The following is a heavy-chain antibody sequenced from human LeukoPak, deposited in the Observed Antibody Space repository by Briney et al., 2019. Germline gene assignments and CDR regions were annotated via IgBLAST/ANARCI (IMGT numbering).Heavy chain of an antibody. V-gene: IGHV1-2*02. J-gene: IGHJ5*02. Sequence: GASVKVSCKASGYTFTGYYMHWVRQAPGQGLEWMGWINPNSGVTNYAQKFQGRVTMTRDTSISTAYMELSRLRSDDTAVYYCARVAAEYYYGSGSYYSWFDPWGQGTLVTVSS. CDR2: INPNSGVT. CDR3: ARVAAEYYYGSGSYYSWFDP. CDR1: GYTFTGYY. D-gene: IGHD3-10*01.